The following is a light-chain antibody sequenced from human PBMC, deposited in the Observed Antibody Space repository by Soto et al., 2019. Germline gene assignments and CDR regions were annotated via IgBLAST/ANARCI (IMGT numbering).Light chain of an antibody. CDR1: QSISSW. CDR2: KAS. CDR3: QQYSTSPYT. Sequence: DIQMTQSPSTLSASVGDRVTITCRASQSISSWLAWYQQKPGKAPKLLIYKASSLESGVPSRFSGSGSGTELTLTISSLQPDDFATYYCQQYSTSPYTFGQGTKLEIK. J-gene: IGKJ2*01. V-gene: IGKV1-5*03.